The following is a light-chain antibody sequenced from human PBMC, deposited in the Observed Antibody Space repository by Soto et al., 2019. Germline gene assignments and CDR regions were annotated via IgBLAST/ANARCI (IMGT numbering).Light chain of an antibody. Sequence: QSVLTRPASVAGYPGQAITISCTGTSSDVGGYNYVSWYQQHPGKAPKLMIYEVSNRPSGVSNRFSGSKSGNTASLTISGLQAEDEADYYCSSYTSTSSRVFGTGTKVTVL. J-gene: IGLJ1*01. CDR1: SSDVGGYNY. CDR3: SSYTSTSSRV. V-gene: IGLV2-14*01. CDR2: EVS.